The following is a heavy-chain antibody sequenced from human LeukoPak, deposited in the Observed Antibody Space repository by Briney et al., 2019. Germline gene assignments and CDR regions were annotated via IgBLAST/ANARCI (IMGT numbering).Heavy chain of an antibody. V-gene: IGHV4-4*02. J-gene: IGHJ4*02. CDR2: IYHSGTT. D-gene: IGHD6-25*01. Sequence: PSGTLSLTCAVSGDSINTNNWWSWVRQPPGKGPEWIGEIYHSGTTKYNPSLMSRVTMSTDKSQNEFSLKLSSVTAADTAVYYCVREARTRSGWPYFDSWGQGTLVTVSP. CDR3: VREARTRSGWPYFDS. CDR1: GDSINTNNW.